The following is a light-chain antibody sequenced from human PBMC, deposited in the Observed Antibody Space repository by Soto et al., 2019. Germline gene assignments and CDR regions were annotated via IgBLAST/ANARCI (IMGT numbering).Light chain of an antibody. CDR2: GAS. CDR1: RSVGSD. CDR3: QQDNDWPPVT. Sequence: EVVMTQSPATLSVSPGERATLSCRASRSVGSDLAWYQQKPGQAPRLLIYGASTRDTGIPDRFSGSGSGTEFTVTISSLQSEDFAGYYCQQDNDWPPVTFGGGTKVEIK. J-gene: IGKJ4*01. V-gene: IGKV3-15*01.